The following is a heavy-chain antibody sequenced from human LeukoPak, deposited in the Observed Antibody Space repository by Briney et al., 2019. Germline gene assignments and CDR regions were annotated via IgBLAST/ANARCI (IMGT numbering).Heavy chain of an antibody. J-gene: IGHJ4*02. Sequence: ASVKVSCKASGYTFTGYYMHWVRQAPGQGLEWMGWINPNSGGTNYAQEFQGRVTMTRDTSISTAYMELSRLRSVDTAVYYCARTLTTVTTRARTDFDYWGQGTLVTVSS. CDR2: INPNSGGT. V-gene: IGHV1-2*02. CDR3: ARTLTTVTTRARTDFDY. CDR1: GYTFTGYY. D-gene: IGHD4-17*01.